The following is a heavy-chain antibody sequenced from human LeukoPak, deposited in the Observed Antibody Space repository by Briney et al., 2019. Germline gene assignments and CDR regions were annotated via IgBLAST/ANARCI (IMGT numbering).Heavy chain of an antibody. CDR3: ARDRGSGWYGAFDI. J-gene: IGHJ3*02. D-gene: IGHD6-19*01. CDR2: MNPNSGNT. CDR1: GYTFTSYD. V-gene: IGHV1-8*01. Sequence: ASVKVSCKASGYTFTSYDINWVRQATGQGLEWMGWMNPNSGNTGYAQKFQGRVTMTRNTSISTAYMELSRLRSDDTAVYYCARDRGSGWYGAFDIWGQGTMVTVSS.